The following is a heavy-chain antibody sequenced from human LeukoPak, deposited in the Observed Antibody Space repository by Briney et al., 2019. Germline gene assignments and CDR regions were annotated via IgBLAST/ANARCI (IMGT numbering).Heavy chain of an antibody. Sequence: SETLSLTCAVYGGSFSGYYWSWIRQPPGKGLEWIGEINHSGSTNYNPSLKSRVTISVDTSKNQFSLKLSSVTAADTAVYYCARGHGGAARPGGSIDYWGQGTLVTVSS. CDR1: GGSFSGYY. D-gene: IGHD6-6*01. CDR3: ARGHGGAARPGGSIDY. V-gene: IGHV4-34*01. J-gene: IGHJ4*02. CDR2: INHSGST.